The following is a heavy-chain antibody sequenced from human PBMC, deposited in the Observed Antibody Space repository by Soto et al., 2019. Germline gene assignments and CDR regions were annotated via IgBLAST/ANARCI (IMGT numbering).Heavy chain of an antibody. V-gene: IGHV3-48*01. J-gene: IGHJ5*02. Sequence: EVQLVESGGGLVQPGGSLRLSCAASGFTFSSYSMNWVRQAPGKGLEWVSYISSSSSTIYYADSVKGRFTISRDNAKNSLYLQMNGVRAEDTAVYYCARHPERIAEIGWFDPWGQGTLVTVSS. CDR2: ISSSSSTI. CDR3: ARHPERIAEIGWFDP. CDR1: GFTFSSYS. D-gene: IGHD6-13*01.